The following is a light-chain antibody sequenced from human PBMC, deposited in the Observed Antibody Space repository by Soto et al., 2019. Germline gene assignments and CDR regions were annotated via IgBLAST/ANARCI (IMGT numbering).Light chain of an antibody. CDR3: QQYSNWPPYT. CDR1: QSVSTH. V-gene: IGKV3-15*01. CDR2: GAY. J-gene: IGKJ2*01. Sequence: DILMTQSPSTLSVSPGERATLSCRASQSVSTHLAWYQQKPGQAPRLLIYGAYMRATGIPARFSGSGSGTEFTLTISSLQSEDFAIYYCQQYSNWPPYTFGQGTKLEIK.